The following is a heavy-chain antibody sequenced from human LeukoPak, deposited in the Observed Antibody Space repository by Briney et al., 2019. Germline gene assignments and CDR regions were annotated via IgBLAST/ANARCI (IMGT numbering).Heavy chain of an antibody. CDR1: GYTFTSYD. CDR3: ARERRDDYNWDSSHL. V-gene: IGHV1-18*01. J-gene: IGHJ3*01. D-gene: IGHD5-24*01. CDR2: ISTYNGNT. Sequence: ASVKVSCKASGYTFTSYDISWVPQAPGQGLEWMGWISTYNGNTNYPQKLQGRATMTTDTSTSTAYMELRSLRSDDTAVYYCARERRDDYNWDSSHLGGQGTMVTVSS.